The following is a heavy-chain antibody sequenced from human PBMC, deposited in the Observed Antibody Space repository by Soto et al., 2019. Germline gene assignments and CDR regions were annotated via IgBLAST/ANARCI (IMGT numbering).Heavy chain of an antibody. CDR2: VSSSGVTT. V-gene: IGHV3-23*01. Sequence: EVQLLESGGGLVQPGGSLTLSCAASRFTFSSYAMSWVRQAPGKGPEWVSTVSSSGVTTYYADSVKGRFTISRDNSKNTLFLQMSSLRAEDTAVYCCAKDPAPNYYGPRFYFDSWGPGTLVTVSS. CDR1: RFTFSSYA. CDR3: AKDPAPNYYGPRFYFDS. D-gene: IGHD3-10*01. J-gene: IGHJ4*02.